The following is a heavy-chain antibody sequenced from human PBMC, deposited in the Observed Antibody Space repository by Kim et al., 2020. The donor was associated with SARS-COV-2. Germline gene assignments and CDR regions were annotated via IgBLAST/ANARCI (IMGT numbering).Heavy chain of an antibody. Sequence: GGSLRLSCAASGFTFSSYSMNWVRQAPGKGLEWVSSISSSSSYIYYADSVKGRFTISRDNAKNSLYLQMNSLRAEDTAVFYCAREWGPRYCSSTSCRSVDYWGQGTLVTVSS. CDR3: AREWGPRYCSSTSCRSVDY. CDR2: ISSSSSYI. J-gene: IGHJ4*02. CDR1: GFTFSSYS. D-gene: IGHD2-2*01. V-gene: IGHV3-21*01.